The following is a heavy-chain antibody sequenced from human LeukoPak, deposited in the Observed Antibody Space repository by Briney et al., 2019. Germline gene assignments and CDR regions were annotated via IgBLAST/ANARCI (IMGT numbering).Heavy chain of an antibody. Sequence: SGPTLVKPTQTLTLTCTFSGFSLSTRGVGVSWIRQPRGKALEWLALIYWNDEKRYIPSLKSSLTITKDTSKNQVVLTLTNMDPVDTATYYCAHPLEEQWLVAFDYWGQGTLVTVSS. CDR1: GFSLSTRGVG. V-gene: IGHV2-5*01. CDR2: IYWNDEK. D-gene: IGHD6-19*01. CDR3: AHPLEEQWLVAFDY. J-gene: IGHJ4*02.